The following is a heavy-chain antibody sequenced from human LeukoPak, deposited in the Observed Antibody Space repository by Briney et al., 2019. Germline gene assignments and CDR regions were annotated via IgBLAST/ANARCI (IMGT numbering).Heavy chain of an antibody. J-gene: IGHJ1*01. D-gene: IGHD3-22*01. Sequence: PGGSLRLSCAASGFTVSSNYMSWVRQAPGKGLEWVSVIYSGGSTYYADSVKGRFTISRDNSKNTLYLQMNSLRAEDTAVYYCARDLITYYYDSSGYLRRYFQHWGQGTLVTVSS. CDR1: GFTVSSNY. CDR2: IYSGGST. V-gene: IGHV3-66*01. CDR3: ARDLITYYYDSSGYLRRYFQH.